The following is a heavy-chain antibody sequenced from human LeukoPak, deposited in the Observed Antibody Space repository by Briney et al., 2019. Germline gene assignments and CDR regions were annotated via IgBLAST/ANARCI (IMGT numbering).Heavy chain of an antibody. V-gene: IGHV1-18*01. Sequence: GASVKVSCKASGYTFISYGISWVRQAPGQGLEWMGWISGYNGNTNYAQKFQGRVTMTTDTSTSTAYMELRSLRSDDTAVYYCARGDLCTSASCYKAFDIWGQGTMVTVSS. D-gene: IGHD2-2*02. CDR2: ISGYNGNT. CDR1: GYTFISYG. CDR3: ARGDLCTSASCYKAFDI. J-gene: IGHJ3*02.